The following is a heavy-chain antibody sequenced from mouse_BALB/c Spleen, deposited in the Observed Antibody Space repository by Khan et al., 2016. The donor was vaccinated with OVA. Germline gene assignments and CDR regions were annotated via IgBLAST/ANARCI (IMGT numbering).Heavy chain of an antibody. CDR3: ARYGSSPYYALDY. CDR1: GYTFTSYV. V-gene: IGHV1S136*01. D-gene: IGHD1-1*01. CDR2: IKPYNDGT. Sequence: VQLQQSGPELVKPGTSVKMSCKASGYTFTSYVIHWVQQKPGLGLEWIGYIKPYNDGTIYNEKFKGKATLTSDKSSSTAYMELSSLTSEDSAVYYCARYGSSPYYALDYWGQGTSVTVAS. J-gene: IGHJ4*01.